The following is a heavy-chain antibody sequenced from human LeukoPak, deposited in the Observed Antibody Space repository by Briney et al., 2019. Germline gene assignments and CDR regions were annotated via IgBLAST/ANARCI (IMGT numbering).Heavy chain of an antibody. J-gene: IGHJ5*02. Sequence: PSETLSLTCTVSGGSISSHYWSWIRRPPGKGLEWIGYIYYSGSTKHNPSLKSRVTISVDTSNNQFSLKLSSVTAADTAVYYCARLYDSSTYTNWLDPWGQGTLVTVSS. V-gene: IGHV4-59*11. D-gene: IGHD3-22*01. CDR2: IYYSGST. CDR1: GGSISSHY. CDR3: ARLYDSSTYTNWLDP.